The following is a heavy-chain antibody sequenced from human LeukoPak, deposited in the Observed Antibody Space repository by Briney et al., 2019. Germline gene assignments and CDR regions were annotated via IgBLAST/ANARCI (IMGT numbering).Heavy chain of an antibody. CDR3: ARGGQWLVLGY. Sequence: SETLSLTCTVSGGTISSYDWSWIRQPPGKGLEWIGEINHSGSTNYNPSLKSRVTISVATSKNQFSLTLSSVTAADTAVYYCARGGQWLVLGYWGQGTLVTVSS. CDR1: GGTISSYD. CDR2: INHSGST. J-gene: IGHJ4*02. V-gene: IGHV4-34*01. D-gene: IGHD6-19*01.